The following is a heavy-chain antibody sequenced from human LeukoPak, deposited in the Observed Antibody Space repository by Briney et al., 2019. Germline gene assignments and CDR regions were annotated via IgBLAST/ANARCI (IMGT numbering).Heavy chain of an antibody. CDR2: INPSGGST. D-gene: IGHD3-10*01. Sequence: ASVKVSCKASGGTFSSYAISWVRQAPGQGLEWMGIINPSGGSTSYAQKFQGRVTMTRDTSTSTVYMELSSLRSEDTAVYYCARDHGSGTYRLDPWGQGTLVTVSS. CDR3: ARDHGSGTYRLDP. V-gene: IGHV1-46*01. CDR1: GGTFSSYA. J-gene: IGHJ5*02.